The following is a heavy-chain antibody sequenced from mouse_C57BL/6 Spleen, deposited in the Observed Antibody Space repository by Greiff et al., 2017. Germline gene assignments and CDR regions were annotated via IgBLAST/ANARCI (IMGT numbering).Heavy chain of an antibody. Sequence: EVKLVESGPELVKPGASVKIPCKASGYTFTDYNMDWVKQSHGKSLEWIGDINPNNGGTIYNQKFKGKATLTVDKSSSTAYMELRSLTSEDTAVYYGARFYYDSDYYYAMDYWGQGTSVTVSS. J-gene: IGHJ4*01. CDR2: INPNNGGT. CDR3: ARFYYDSDYYYAMDY. D-gene: IGHD2-4*01. V-gene: IGHV1-18*01. CDR1: GYTFTDYN.